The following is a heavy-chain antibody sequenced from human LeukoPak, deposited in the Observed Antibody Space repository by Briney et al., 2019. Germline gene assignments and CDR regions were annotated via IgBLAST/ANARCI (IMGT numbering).Heavy chain of an antibody. Sequence: ASVKVSCKASEYTFTSYYMHWVRQAPGQGLEWVGWINPNSGGTSYAQKFQGRVTISRDNAKNSLYLQMNSLRAEDTAVYYCARRYSSGWPHDAFDIWGQGTMVTVSS. CDR3: ARRYSSGWPHDAFDI. CDR2: INPNSGGT. D-gene: IGHD6-19*01. V-gene: IGHV1-2*02. J-gene: IGHJ3*02. CDR1: EYTFTSYY.